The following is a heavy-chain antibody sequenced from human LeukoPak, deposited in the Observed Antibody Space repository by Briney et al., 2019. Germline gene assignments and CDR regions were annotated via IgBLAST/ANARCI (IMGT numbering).Heavy chain of an antibody. CDR2: INPKSGDT. V-gene: IGHV1-2*02. CDR1: GYTFTGYY. Sequence: ASVKVSCKASGYTFTGYYMHWVRQAPGQGLEWMGWINPKSGDTNFAQKFQGRVTMTRDTSISTAYMELSRLTSDDTAVYYCVTLYYDILTGARDYWGQGTLVTVSS. CDR3: VTLYYDILTGARDY. D-gene: IGHD3-9*01. J-gene: IGHJ4*02.